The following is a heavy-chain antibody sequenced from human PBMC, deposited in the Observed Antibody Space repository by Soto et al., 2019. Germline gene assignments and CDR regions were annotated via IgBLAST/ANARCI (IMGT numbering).Heavy chain of an antibody. CDR2: IVGDSGAT. J-gene: IGHJ5*02. D-gene: IGHD3-10*01. CDR1: GKTVGTYG. CDR3: ARVAGYGSGSRRFVP. V-gene: IGHV1-18*01. Sequence: QVQLMQSGTEVAKPGASVKVSCKTSGKTVGTYGLSWVRQAPGQGLEWMGWIVGDSGATIYAQKFQGRVTMYTDTSTNTAYMELRSLTSYDSALYYCARVAGYGSGSRRFVPWGQGTLVSVSS.